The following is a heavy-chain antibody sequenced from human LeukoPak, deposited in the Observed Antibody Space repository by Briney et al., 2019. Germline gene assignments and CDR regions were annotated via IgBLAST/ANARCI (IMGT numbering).Heavy chain of an antibody. CDR2: IYYSGST. CDR3: ARSGALKYDFWSGPPSFDY. CDR1: GGSISSSSYY. D-gene: IGHD3-3*01. J-gene: IGHJ4*02. V-gene: IGHV4-39*01. Sequence: PSQTLSLTCTVSGGSISSSSYYWGWIRQPPGKGLEWIGSIYYSGSTYYNPSLKSRVTISVDTSKNQFSLKLSSVTAADTAVYYCARSGALKYDFWSGPPSFDYWGQGTLVTVSS.